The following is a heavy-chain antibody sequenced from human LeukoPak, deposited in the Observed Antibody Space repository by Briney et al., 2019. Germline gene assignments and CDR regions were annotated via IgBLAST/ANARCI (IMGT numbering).Heavy chain of an antibody. CDR1: GGTFSSYA. Sequence: ASVKVSCKASGGTFSSYAISWVRQAPGQGLEWMVGIIPIFGTANYAQKFQGRVTITADESTSTAYMELSSLRSEDTAVYYCARCLYYDFWSGYYPYYYYGMDVWGQGTTVTVSS. CDR3: ARCLYYDFWSGYYPYYYYGMDV. V-gene: IGHV1-69*13. J-gene: IGHJ6*02. CDR2: IIPIFGTA. D-gene: IGHD3-3*01.